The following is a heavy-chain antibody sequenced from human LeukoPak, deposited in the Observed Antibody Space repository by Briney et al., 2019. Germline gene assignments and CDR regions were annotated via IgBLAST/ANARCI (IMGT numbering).Heavy chain of an antibody. CDR3: ARASPGYSYDYFDY. CDR1: GGTFSSYA. Sequence: ASVKVSCKASGGTFSSYAISWVRQAPGQGLEWMGWINAGNGNTKSSQKFQGRVTIIRDTSASTAYMEVSSLRSEDTSVYYCARASPGYSYDYFDYWGQGTLVTVSS. J-gene: IGHJ4*02. CDR2: INAGNGNT. D-gene: IGHD5-18*01. V-gene: IGHV1-3*01.